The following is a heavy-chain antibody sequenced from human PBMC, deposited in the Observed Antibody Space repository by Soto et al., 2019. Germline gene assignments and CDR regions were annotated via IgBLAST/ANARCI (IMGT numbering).Heavy chain of an antibody. CDR2: ISYDGSNK. CDR3: ARDITRGAAAGTILFGRGDI. V-gene: IGHV3-30-3*01. Sequence: GGSLRLSCAASGFTFSSYAMHWVRQAPGKGLEWVAVISYDGSNKYYADSVKGRFTISRDNSKNTLYLQMNSLRAEDTAVYYCARDITRGAAAGTILFGRGDIWGQGTMVTVSS. CDR1: GFTFSSYA. D-gene: IGHD6-13*01. J-gene: IGHJ3*02.